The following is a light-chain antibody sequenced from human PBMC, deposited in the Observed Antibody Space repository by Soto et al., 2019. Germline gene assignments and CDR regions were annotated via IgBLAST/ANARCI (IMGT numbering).Light chain of an antibody. CDR3: HQYHIYPVT. Sequence: DIQMTQSPSTLSASGGDRVTITCRASQSVSTWLAWYQQKPGKAPKLLIHKASTLENGVPSGFSGSGSGTDFTLTISSLQPDVFATYYCHQYHIYPVTFGGGTKVEIK. CDR2: KAS. V-gene: IGKV1-5*03. J-gene: IGKJ4*01. CDR1: QSVSTW.